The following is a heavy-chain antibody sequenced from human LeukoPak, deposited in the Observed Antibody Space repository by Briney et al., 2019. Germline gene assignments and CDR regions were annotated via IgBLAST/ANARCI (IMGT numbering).Heavy chain of an antibody. V-gene: IGHV4-59*12. Sequence: PSETLSLTCTVSGGSISNKYWSWIRQPPGKGLEWIGYIYYSGSTNYNPSLKSRVTISVDTSKNQFSLRLSSVTAADTAVYYCARLTKNDSGTYRFGKKKRGYMDVWGKGTTVTISS. CDR1: GGSISNKY. J-gene: IGHJ6*03. CDR3: ARLTKNDSGTYRFGKKKRGYMDV. D-gene: IGHD3-10*01. CDR2: IYYSGST.